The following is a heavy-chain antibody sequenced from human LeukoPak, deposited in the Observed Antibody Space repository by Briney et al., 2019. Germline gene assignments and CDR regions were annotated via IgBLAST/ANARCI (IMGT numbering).Heavy chain of an antibody. CDR2: IKQDGSDK. CDR3: ARALQGGHNYYDPNAYYPQYFGS. Sequence: GGSLRLSCEASGFPFSNYWMTWVRQSPGKGLEWVANIKQDGSDKYYMDSVKGRFTVSRDNAKNSLFLQMNSLRAEDPALYYCARALQGGHNYYDPNAYYPQYFGSWGQGTLVTVSS. J-gene: IGHJ4*02. V-gene: IGHV3-7*01. D-gene: IGHD3-22*01. CDR1: GFPFSNYW.